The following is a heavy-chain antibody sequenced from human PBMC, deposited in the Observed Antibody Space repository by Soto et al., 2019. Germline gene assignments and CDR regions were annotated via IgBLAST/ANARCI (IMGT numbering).Heavy chain of an antibody. CDR3: ASNSAGLLFGGMDV. CDR1: GDSVSSNSAA. D-gene: IGHD3-10*02. CDR2: TYYRSKWYN. Sequence: SQTLSLTCAISGDSVSSNSAAWNWIRQFPSRGLEWLGRTYYRSKWYNDYAVSVKSRITINPDTSKNQFSLQLNSVTPEDTAVYYCASNSAGLLFGGMDVWGQGTTVTVSS. J-gene: IGHJ6*02. V-gene: IGHV6-1*01.